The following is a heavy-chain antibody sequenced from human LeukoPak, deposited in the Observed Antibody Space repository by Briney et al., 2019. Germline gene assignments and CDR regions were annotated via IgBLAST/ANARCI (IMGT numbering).Heavy chain of an antibody. V-gene: IGHV4-59*01. Sequence: SETLSLTCTVSGGSISSYYWSWIRQRPGKGLEWIWYIYYSGSTNYNPSLKSRVTISVATSKNQFSLKLSSVTAADTAVYHCARVEGVGLLWFGEFPYGMDVWGKGTTVTVSS. CDR1: GGSISSYY. CDR2: IYYSGST. J-gene: IGHJ6*04. D-gene: IGHD3-10*01. CDR3: ARVEGVGLLWFGEFPYGMDV.